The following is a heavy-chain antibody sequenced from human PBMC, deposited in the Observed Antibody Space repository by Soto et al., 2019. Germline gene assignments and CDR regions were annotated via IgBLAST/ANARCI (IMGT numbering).Heavy chain of an antibody. Sequence: QLQLQESGPGLVKPSETLSLTCTVSGGSISSSTYYWGWIRQPPGKGLEWIGMIHYSGSAYYNPSLKSRVTISIDTSKNQVSLRLSSVTAADTAVYYCAGHGVDYGDYASYYYYGMDVWGRGTTVTVSS. CDR3: AGHGVDYGDYASYYYYGMDV. D-gene: IGHD4-17*01. V-gene: IGHV4-39*01. CDR2: IHYSGSA. J-gene: IGHJ6*02. CDR1: GGSISSSTYY.